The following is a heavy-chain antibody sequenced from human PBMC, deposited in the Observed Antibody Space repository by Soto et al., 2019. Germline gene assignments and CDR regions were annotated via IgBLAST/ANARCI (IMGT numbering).Heavy chain of an antibody. CDR1: GFTFFTYA. CDR3: AKGLGSYGYWAY. CDR2: ITDSGDST. V-gene: IGHV3-23*01. Sequence: LRLSCAASGFTFFTYAMSWVRQAPGKGLEWVSSITDSGDSTYYADSVKGRFTISRDNSKNTLYLQMKSLRAEDTAVYYCAKGLGSYGYWAYWGQGTLVTVSS. J-gene: IGHJ4*02. D-gene: IGHD5-18*01.